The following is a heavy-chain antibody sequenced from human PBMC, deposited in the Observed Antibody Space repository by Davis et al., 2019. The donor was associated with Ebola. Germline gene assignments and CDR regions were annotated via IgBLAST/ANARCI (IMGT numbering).Heavy chain of an antibody. V-gene: IGHV3-66*01. CDR1: GFTVRSHY. CDR3: ARSLTYDCSGGSCYPGSFDY. J-gene: IGHJ4*02. CDR2: IYSGGST. D-gene: IGHD2-15*01. Sequence: GESLKISCAASGFTVRSHYMSWVRQAPGTGLEWVPVIYSGGSTYYADSVKGRFTISRDNSKNTLYLQMNSLRAEDTAVYYCARSLTYDCSGGSCYPGSFDYWGQGTLVTVSS.